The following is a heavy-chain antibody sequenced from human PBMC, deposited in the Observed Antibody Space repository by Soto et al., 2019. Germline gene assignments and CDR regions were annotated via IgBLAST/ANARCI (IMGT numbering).Heavy chain of an antibody. Sequence: QVQLVQSGAEVKSAGSSVKVSCKASGDTFNFYSINWVRQAPGLGLEWVGRVNPILSMSNYAQRFQGRVTMTADKSTGTAYMELRSLRSEDTAIYYCASKYGSGYRAFDSWGQGARVTVSS. CDR2: VNPILSMS. J-gene: IGHJ4*02. V-gene: IGHV1-69*02. D-gene: IGHD3-10*01. CDR3: ASKYGSGYRAFDS. CDR1: GDTFNFYS.